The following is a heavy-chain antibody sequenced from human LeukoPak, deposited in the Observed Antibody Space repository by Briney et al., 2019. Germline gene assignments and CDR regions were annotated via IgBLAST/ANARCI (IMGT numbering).Heavy chain of an antibody. D-gene: IGHD5-18*01. CDR1: GGSISSGSYY. CDR2: IYTSGGT. V-gene: IGHV4-61*02. CDR3: ASSGYSYGYYCDY. Sequence: SQTLSLTCTVSGGSISSGSYYWSWIRQPAGKGLEWIGRIYTSGGTNYNPSLKSRVTISVDTSKNQFTLKLSSVTAADTAVYYCASSGYSYGYYCDYWGQGTLVTVSS. J-gene: IGHJ4*02.